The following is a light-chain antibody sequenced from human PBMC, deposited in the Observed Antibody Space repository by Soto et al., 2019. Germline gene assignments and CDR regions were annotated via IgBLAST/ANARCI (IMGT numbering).Light chain of an antibody. CDR3: CSYRSASTGYL. V-gene: IGLV2-14*03. CDR2: DVS. CDR1: SSDVGAFKY. J-gene: IGLJ1*01. Sequence: QSALTQPASVSGSPGQSITISCTGTSSDVGAFKYVSWYQQHPGKAPKLMIYDVSNRPSGVSNRFSGSKSGNTASLTISGLQAEDDADYYCCSYRSASTGYLFGTGTQLTVL.